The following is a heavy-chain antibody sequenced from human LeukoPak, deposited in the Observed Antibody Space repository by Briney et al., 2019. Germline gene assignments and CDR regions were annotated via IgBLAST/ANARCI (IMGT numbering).Heavy chain of an antibody. CDR2: ISSSSSYI. V-gene: IGHV3-21*01. J-gene: IGHJ4*02. CDR3: ARDGDGYNLWLDDDY. D-gene: IGHD5-24*01. CDR1: GFTFSSYG. Sequence: PGGSLRLSCAASGFTFSSYGMHWVRQAPGKGLEWVSSISSSSSYIYYADSVKGRFTISRDNAKNSLYLQMNSLRAEDTAVYYCARDGDGYNLWLDDDYWGQGTLVTVSS.